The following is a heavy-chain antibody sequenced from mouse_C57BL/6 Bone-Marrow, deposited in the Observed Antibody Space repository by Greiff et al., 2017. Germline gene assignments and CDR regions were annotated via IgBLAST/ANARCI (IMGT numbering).Heavy chain of an antibody. CDR3: ARGYSNYAGFAY. CDR2: IYPGSGST. Sequence: VQLQQPGAELVKPGASVKMSCKASGYTFTSYWITWVKQRPGQGLEWIGDIYPGSGSTNYNEKFKSKATLTVDTSSSTAYMQLSSLTSEDSAVYYCARGYSNYAGFAYWGQGTLVTVSA. V-gene: IGHV1-55*01. J-gene: IGHJ3*01. D-gene: IGHD2-5*01. CDR1: GYTFTSYW.